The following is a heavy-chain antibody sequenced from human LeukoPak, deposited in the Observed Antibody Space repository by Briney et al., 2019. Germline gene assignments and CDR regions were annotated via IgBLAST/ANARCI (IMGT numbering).Heavy chain of an antibody. CDR1: GYTFTSYY. J-gene: IGHJ4*02. CDR3: ARSQSCSSTSCYPNDY. D-gene: IGHD2-2*01. Sequence: GASVKVSCKASGYTFTSYYMHWVRQAPGQGLEWTGIINPSGGSTSYAQKFQGRVTMTRDMSTSTVYMELSSLRSEDTAVYYCARSQSCSSTSCYPNDYWGQGTLVTVSS. CDR2: INPSGGST. V-gene: IGHV1-46*01.